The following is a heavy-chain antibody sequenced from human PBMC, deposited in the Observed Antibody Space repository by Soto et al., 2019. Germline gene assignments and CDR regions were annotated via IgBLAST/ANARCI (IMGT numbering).Heavy chain of an antibody. CDR3: AREGVAYDFWSAYHN. V-gene: IGHV3-48*02. CDR2: ISNSGSTM. D-gene: IGHD3-3*01. Sequence: EVQLVESGGGLVQPGGSLRLSCAASGFTFSSYSMNWVRQAPGKGLEWVSYISNSGSTMYYADSVKGRFTISRDNAKNSLYLQMNSLRDEDTAVYYCAREGVAYDFWSAYHNWGQGTLVTVSS. J-gene: IGHJ4*02. CDR1: GFTFSSYS.